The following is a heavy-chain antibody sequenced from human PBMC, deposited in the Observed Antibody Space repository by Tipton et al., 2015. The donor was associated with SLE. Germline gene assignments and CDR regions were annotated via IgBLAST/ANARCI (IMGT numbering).Heavy chain of an antibody. Sequence: GSLRLSCAASGFTFSSYGMHWVRQAPGKGLEWLTFIQNDGSNKYYADSVKGRFTISRDNAKNSLYLQMNSLRVEDTAVYYCASSFYCGGDCYPYYFDYWGQGTLVTVSS. D-gene: IGHD2-21*01. CDR3: ASSFYCGGDCYPYYFDY. V-gene: IGHV3-30*02. CDR1: GFTFSSYG. J-gene: IGHJ4*02. CDR2: IQNDGSNK.